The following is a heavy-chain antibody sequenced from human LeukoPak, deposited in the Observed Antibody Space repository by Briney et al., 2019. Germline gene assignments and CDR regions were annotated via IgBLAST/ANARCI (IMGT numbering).Heavy chain of an antibody. CDR2: IYHSGST. Sequence: SGTLSLTCAAPGGSISSSNWWSWVRQPPGKGLEWIGEIYHSGSTNYNPSLKSRVTISVDKSKNQFSLKLSSVTAADTAVYYCARQREGSGFEYFDYWGQGTLVTVSS. CDR3: ARQREGSGFEYFDY. D-gene: IGHD6-19*01. CDR1: GGSISSSNW. J-gene: IGHJ4*02. V-gene: IGHV4-4*02.